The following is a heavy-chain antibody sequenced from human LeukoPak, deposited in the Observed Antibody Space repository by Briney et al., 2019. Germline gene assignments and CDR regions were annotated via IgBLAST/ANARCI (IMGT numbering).Heavy chain of an antibody. Sequence: GGSLRLSCAASGFTVSSNYMSWVRQAPGKGLEWVSYISSSSSTIYYADSVKGRFTISRDNAKNSLYLQMNSLRAEDTAVYYCAKSSTAYFDYWGQGTLVTVSS. D-gene: IGHD2-21*02. J-gene: IGHJ4*02. V-gene: IGHV3-48*04. CDR1: GFTVSSNY. CDR2: ISSSSSTI. CDR3: AKSSTAYFDY.